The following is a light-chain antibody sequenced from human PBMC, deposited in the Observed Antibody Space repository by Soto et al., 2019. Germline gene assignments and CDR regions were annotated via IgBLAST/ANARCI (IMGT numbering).Light chain of an antibody. CDR1: GSDVGGYDY. Sequence: QSVLAQPASVSGSPGQSITISCTGTGSDVGGYDYVSWYQHHPGKAPKVMIYEVTNRPSGVPNRFSGSESGNTASLTISGLLAEDEADYYCSSYTSSSTYVFGTGTKVTVL. V-gene: IGLV2-14*01. CDR3: SSYTSSSTYV. J-gene: IGLJ1*01. CDR2: EVT.